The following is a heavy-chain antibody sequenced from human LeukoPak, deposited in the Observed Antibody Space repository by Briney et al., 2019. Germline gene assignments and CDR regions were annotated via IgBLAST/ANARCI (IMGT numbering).Heavy chain of an antibody. CDR1: GHTFTGYY. V-gene: IGHV1-2*02. Sequence: ASVKVSCKASGHTFTGYYMHWVRQAPGQGLEWMGWINPNSGGTNYAQKLQGRVTMTTDTSTSTAYMELRSLRSDDTAVYYCARASIMITFGGVIVGLYYFDYWGQGTLVTVSS. CDR2: INPNSGGT. J-gene: IGHJ4*02. D-gene: IGHD3-16*02. CDR3: ARASIMITFGGVIVGLYYFDY.